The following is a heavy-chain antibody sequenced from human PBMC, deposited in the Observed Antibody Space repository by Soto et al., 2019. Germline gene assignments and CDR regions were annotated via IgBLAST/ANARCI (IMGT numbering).Heavy chain of an antibody. Sequence: QITLKESGPTLVKPTQTLTLTCTFSGFSLSTSGVSVGWIRQPPGKALEWLALIYWDDEKRYSPSLRSRLTITQDPSKNQLVLTMTNTDPVDTATYYCAHRRAPQLLARSYYFASWGQGILVTVSS. CDR2: IYWDDEK. CDR1: GFSLSTSGVS. CDR3: AHRRAPQLLARSYYFAS. V-gene: IGHV2-5*02. J-gene: IGHJ4*02. D-gene: IGHD6-13*01.